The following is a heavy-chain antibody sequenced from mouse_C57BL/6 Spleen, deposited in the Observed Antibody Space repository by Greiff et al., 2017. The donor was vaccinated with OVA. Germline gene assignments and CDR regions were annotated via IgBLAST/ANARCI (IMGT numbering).Heavy chain of an antibody. J-gene: IGHJ3*01. D-gene: IGHD2-4*01. Sequence: EVKLVESGGGLVQPGGSLSLSCAASGFTFTAYYMSWVRQPPGKALEWLGFIRNKANGYTTEYSASVKGRFTISRDNSQSILYLQMNALRGEDSATYYYARSIYDYDEGAWFAYWGQGTLVTVSA. V-gene: IGHV7-3*01. CDR1: GFTFTAYY. CDR3: ARSIYDYDEGAWFAY. CDR2: IRNKANGYTT.